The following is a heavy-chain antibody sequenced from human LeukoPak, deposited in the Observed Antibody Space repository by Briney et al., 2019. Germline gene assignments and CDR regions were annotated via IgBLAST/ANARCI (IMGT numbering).Heavy chain of an antibody. CDR1: GFTFSSYA. J-gene: IGHJ3*02. V-gene: IGHV3-30-3*01. CDR2: ISYDGSNK. CDR3: AREGSGDAFDI. Sequence: PGRSLRLSCAASGFTFSSYAMHWVRQAPGKGLEWVAVISYDGSNKYYADSVKGRFTISRDNSKNTLYLQMNSLRAEDTAVYYCAREGSGDAFDIWGQGTMVTVSS.